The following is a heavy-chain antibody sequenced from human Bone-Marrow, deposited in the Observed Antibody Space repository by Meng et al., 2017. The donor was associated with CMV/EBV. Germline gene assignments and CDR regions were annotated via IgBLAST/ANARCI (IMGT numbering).Heavy chain of an antibody. CDR2: INHSGST. CDR3: ARYCSSTSCPRRYFDL. J-gene: IGHJ2*01. CDR1: GGSFSGYY. D-gene: IGHD2-2*01. Sequence: SETLSLTCAVYGGSFSGYYWSWIRQPPGKGLEWIGEINHSGSTNYNPSLKSRVTISVDTSKNQFSLKLSPVTAADTAVYYCARYCSSTSCPRRYFDLWGRGTLVTGSS. V-gene: IGHV4-34*01.